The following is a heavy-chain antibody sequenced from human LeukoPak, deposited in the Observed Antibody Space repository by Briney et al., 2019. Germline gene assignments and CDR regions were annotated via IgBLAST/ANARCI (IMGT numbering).Heavy chain of an antibody. CDR2: IKSKTDGGTT. CDR3: TTGAPRAYSGSYSNC. V-gene: IGHV3-15*01. D-gene: IGHD1-26*01. CDR1: GFTFSNAW. Sequence: GGSLRFSCAASGFTFSNAWMSWVRQAPGKGLEWVGRIKSKTDGGTTDYAAPVKGRFTISRDDSQNTLYLQMNSLKTEDTAVYYCTTGAPRAYSGSYSNCWGQGTLVTVSS. J-gene: IGHJ4*02.